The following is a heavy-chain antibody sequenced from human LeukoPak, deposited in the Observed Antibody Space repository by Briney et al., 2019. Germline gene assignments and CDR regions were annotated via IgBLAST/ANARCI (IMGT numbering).Heavy chain of an antibody. CDR2: IGNSGDNT. Sequence: GGSLRLSCAASGFTFSSYAMTWVRQAPGKGLEWVSIIGNSGDNTHYADSVKGRFTISRDNSKNTVYLQMNSLIVEDTAVYYCAKNLRFSTSWYYFDSWGQGTLVTVSS. CDR3: AKNLRFSTSWYYFDS. CDR1: GFTFSSYA. J-gene: IGHJ4*02. V-gene: IGHV3-23*01. D-gene: IGHD6-13*01.